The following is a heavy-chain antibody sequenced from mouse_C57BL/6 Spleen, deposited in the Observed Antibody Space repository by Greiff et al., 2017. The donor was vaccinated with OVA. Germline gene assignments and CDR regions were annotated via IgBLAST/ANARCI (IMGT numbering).Heavy chain of an antibody. CDR3: ARSWITTVVEGYFDV. CDR2: INPNNGGT. V-gene: IGHV1-18*01. Sequence: EVQLVESGPELVKPGASVKIPCKASGYTFTDYNMDWVKQSHGKSLEWIGDINPNNGGTIYNQKFKGKATLTVDKSSSTAYMELRSLTSEDTAVYYCARSWITTVVEGYFDVWGKGTTVTVSS. CDR1: GYTFTDYN. J-gene: IGHJ1*03. D-gene: IGHD1-1*01.